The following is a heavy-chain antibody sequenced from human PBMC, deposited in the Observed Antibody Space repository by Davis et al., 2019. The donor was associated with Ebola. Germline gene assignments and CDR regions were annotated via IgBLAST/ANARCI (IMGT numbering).Heavy chain of an antibody. J-gene: IGHJ4*02. Sequence: ESLKISCAVYGGSFSGYYWSWIRQPPGKGLEWIGEINHSGSTNYNPSLKSRVTISVDTSKNQFSLKLSSVTAADTAVYYCARGPTRDYFDYWGQGTLVTVSS. CDR1: GGSFSGYY. CDR2: INHSGST. V-gene: IGHV4-34*01. CDR3: ARGPTRDYFDY.